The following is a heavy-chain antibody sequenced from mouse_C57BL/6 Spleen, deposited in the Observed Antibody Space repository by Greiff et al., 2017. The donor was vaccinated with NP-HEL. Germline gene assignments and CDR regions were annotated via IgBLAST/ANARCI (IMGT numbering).Heavy chain of an antibody. D-gene: IGHD2-3*01. J-gene: IGHJ3*01. Sequence: EVQLQQSGAELVRPGASVKLSCTASGFNIKDDYMHWVKQRPEQGLEWMGWIDPENGDTEYASKFQGKATIKADTSSNTAYLQLSSLTSEDTSVYYCTTSGYCRFAYWGQGTLVTVSA. V-gene: IGHV14-4*01. CDR3: TTSGYCRFAY. CDR1: GFNIKDDY. CDR2: IDPENGDT.